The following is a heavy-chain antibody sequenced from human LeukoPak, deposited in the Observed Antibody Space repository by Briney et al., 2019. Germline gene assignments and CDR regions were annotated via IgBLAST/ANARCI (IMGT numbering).Heavy chain of an antibody. CDR2: VYTSGST. CDR3: ARSLEGEGYNADYFNY. J-gene: IGHJ4*02. Sequence: SETLSLTCTVSGGSIRSGSHYWSWIRQPAGKGLEWIGRVYTSGSTNYNPSLKSRVTISVDTSKNHFSLNLSSVTAADTAVYYGARSLEGEGYNADYFNYGAREPWSPSPQ. D-gene: IGHD5-24*01. V-gene: IGHV4-61*02. CDR1: GGSIRSGSHY.